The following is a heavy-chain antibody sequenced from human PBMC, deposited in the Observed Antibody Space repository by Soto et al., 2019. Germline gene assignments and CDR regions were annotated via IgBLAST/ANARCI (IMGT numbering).Heavy chain of an antibody. J-gene: IGHJ5*02. CDR2: IYHSGST. Sequence: SETLSLTCAVSGGSISRGGYSWSWIRQPPGKGLEWIGYIYHSGSTYYNPSLKSRVTISVDRSKNQFSLKLSSVTAADTAVYYCARGGVDYYDSSGWFDPWGQGTLVTVSS. V-gene: IGHV4-30-2*01. CDR3: ARGGVDYYDSSGWFDP. D-gene: IGHD3-22*01. CDR1: GGSISRGGYS.